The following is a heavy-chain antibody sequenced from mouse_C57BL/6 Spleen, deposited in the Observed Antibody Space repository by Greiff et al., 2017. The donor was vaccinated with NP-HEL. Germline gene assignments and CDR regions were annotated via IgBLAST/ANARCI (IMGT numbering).Heavy chain of an antibody. CDR3: TSNFYSNYAWFAY. CDR1: GYTFTDYE. Sequence: VQLQESGAELVRPGASVTLSCKASGYTFTDYEMHWVKQTPVHGLEWIGAIDPETGGTAYNQKFKGKAILTADKSSSTAYMELRSLTSEDSAVYYCTSNFYSNYAWFAYWGQGTLVTVSA. V-gene: IGHV1-15*01. CDR2: IDPETGGT. D-gene: IGHD2-5*01. J-gene: IGHJ3*01.